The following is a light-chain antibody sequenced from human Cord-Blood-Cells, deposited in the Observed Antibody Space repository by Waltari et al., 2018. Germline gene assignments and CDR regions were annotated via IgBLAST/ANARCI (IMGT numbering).Light chain of an antibody. CDR2: EVS. CDR3: SSYTRSSTVV. Sequence: QSALTQPASVSGSPGQSITISCTGPSSAVGGYNYVSWYQQHPGKAPHLRIYEVSNRPAGVSSRFSGSRSGNPSDLTISGLQGEDESDYYCSSYTRSSTVVFGGGTKLTVL. V-gene: IGLV2-14*01. J-gene: IGLJ2*01. CDR1: SSAVGGYNY.